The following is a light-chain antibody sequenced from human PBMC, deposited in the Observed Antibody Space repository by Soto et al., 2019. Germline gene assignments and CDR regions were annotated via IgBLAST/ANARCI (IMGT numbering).Light chain of an antibody. CDR2: DVS. CDR3: SSYTADMTYV. Sequence: QSVLTQPRSVSGSPGQSVTISCTGTSSDVGGYNYVSWYQQHPGKAPKLMIYDVSKRPSGVPDRFSGSKSGNTASLTISGLQGDDEADYYCSSYTADMTYVFGTGTKVTVL. CDR1: SSDVGGYNY. J-gene: IGLJ1*01. V-gene: IGLV2-11*01.